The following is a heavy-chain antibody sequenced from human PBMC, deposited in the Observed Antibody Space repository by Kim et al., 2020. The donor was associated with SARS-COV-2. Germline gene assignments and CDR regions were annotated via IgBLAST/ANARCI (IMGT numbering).Heavy chain of an antibody. CDR3: ARARREEYYYGSGSYYNQYYYYYGMDV. D-gene: IGHD3-10*01. V-gene: IGHV4-31*03. Sequence: SETLSLTCTVSGGSISSGGYYWSWIRQHPGKGLEWIGYIYYSGSTYYNPSLKSRVTISVDTSKNQFSLKLSSVTAADTAVYYCARARREEYYYGSGSYYNQYYYYYGMDVCGQRPTVPVSS. CDR2: IYYSGST. CDR1: GGSISSGGYY. J-gene: IGHJ6*02.